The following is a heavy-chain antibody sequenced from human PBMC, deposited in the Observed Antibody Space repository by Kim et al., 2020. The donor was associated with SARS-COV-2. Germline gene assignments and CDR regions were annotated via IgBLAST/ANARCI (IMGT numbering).Heavy chain of an antibody. D-gene: IGHD1-26*01. V-gene: IGHV3-30*18. CDR2: ISYDGSNK. CDR1: GFTFRSYG. CDR3: AKSGGSYLYYYYGMDV. Sequence: GGSLRLSCVASGFTFRSYGMHWVRQAPGKGLEWVAVISYDGSNKNYADSVKGRFTISRDNSKNTLYLQMNSLTADDTAVYYCAKSGGSYLYYYYGMDVWGQGTTVTVSS. J-gene: IGHJ6*02.